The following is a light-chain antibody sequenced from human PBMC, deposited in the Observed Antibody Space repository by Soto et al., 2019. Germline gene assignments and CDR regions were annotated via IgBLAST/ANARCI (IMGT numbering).Light chain of an antibody. CDR1: QSVSSSY. V-gene: IGKV3-20*01. Sequence: DIVLTQSPGTLSLSPGERATLSCRASQSVSSSYLAWYQQRPGQAPRLLIYGASNRATGIPDRFSGSGSGTDFTLTISRLEPEDFAVYFCRQYGNSPLTFXGGTKVDIK. CDR3: RQYGNSPLT. CDR2: GAS. J-gene: IGKJ4*01.